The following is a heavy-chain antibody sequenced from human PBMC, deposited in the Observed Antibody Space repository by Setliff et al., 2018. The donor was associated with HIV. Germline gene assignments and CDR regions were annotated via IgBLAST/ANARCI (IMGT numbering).Heavy chain of an antibody. CDR2: IIPILGKA. Sequence: SVKVSCKASGYTFTGYYMHWVRQAPGQGLEWMGGIIPILGKAHHAQNFRGRVTITAAKSTNTAYMEMSSLRSEDTAIYYCATGGPYESAAYFRGWGQGTVVTVSS. CDR3: ATGGPYESAAYFRG. J-gene: IGHJ4*02. CDR1: GYTFTGYY. V-gene: IGHV1-69*10. D-gene: IGHD3-16*01.